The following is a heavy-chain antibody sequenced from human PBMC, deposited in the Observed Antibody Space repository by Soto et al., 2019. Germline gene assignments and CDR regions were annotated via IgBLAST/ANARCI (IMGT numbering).Heavy chain of an antibody. D-gene: IGHD6-13*01. CDR3: ARRAAAGTAGVWFDP. CDR2: INPNSGGT. V-gene: IGHV1-2*02. J-gene: IGHJ5*02. Sequence: ASVKVPGKASGYTFTGCYMHWVRQAPGQGLEWMGWINPNSGGTNYAQKFQGRVTMTRDTSISTAYMELSRLRSDDTAVYYCARRAAAGTAGVWFDPWGQGTLVTVSS. CDR1: GYTFTGCY.